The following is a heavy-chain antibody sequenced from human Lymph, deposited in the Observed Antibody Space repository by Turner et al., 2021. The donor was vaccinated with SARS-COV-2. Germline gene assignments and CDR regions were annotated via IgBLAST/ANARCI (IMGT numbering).Heavy chain of an antibody. Sequence: QVQLVESGGGVVQTGRSLSLSCAASGFTFSSYAMHWVRQAPGKELEWVAVISNDGSKKYYADSVKGRFTITRDNSKNTLYLQMNSLGAEDTAVYDCARSRSRSYWGGFDYWGQETLVTVSS. CDR3: ARSRSRSYWGGFDY. D-gene: IGHD1-26*01. CDR2: ISNDGSKK. V-gene: IGHV3-30*04. CDR1: GFTFSSYA. J-gene: IGHJ4*02.